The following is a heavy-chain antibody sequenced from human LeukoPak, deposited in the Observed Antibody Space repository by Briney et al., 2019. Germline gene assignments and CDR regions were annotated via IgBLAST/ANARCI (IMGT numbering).Heavy chain of an antibody. V-gene: IGHV3-74*01. J-gene: IGHJ4*02. Sequence: GGSLRVSCAASGFTFSNYCMHWVRQITGKGRVWVSRIWPEGTVTNYGDSVKGRFTISRDNAKNMVFLQMNSLRADDTAVYYCVRDFRSADYWGQGILVTVSS. CDR1: GFTFSNYC. CDR2: IWPEGTVT. CDR3: VRDFRSADY.